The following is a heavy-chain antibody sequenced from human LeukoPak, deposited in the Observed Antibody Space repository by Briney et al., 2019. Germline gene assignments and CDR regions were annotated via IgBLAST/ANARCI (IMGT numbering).Heavy chain of an antibody. Sequence: ASVNVSCKASGYTFTGYYMHWVRQAPGQGLEWMGWINPNSGGTDYAQKFQGRVTMTRDTSISTAYMELSRLRSDDTAVYYCARGAAGSSSSSNYFDYWGQGTMVTVSS. J-gene: IGHJ4*03. CDR1: GYTFTGYY. V-gene: IGHV1-2*02. CDR2: INPNSGGT. CDR3: ARGAAGSSSSSNYFDY. D-gene: IGHD6-6*01.